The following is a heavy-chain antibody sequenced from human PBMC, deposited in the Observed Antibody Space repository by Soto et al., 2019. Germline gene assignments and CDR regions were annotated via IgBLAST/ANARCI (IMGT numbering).Heavy chain of an antibody. CDR2: INHSGST. D-gene: IGHD3-10*01. CDR1: GGSFSGYY. J-gene: IGHJ4*02. CDR3: ERRTFLRSIMVRGVTFDY. Sequence: PEKLSLTYAGYGGSFSGYYWSWIRQPPGKGLEWIGEINHSGSTNYNPSLKSRVTISVDTSKNQFSLKLSSVTAADTAVYYCERRTFLRSIMVRGVTFDYWGPGNLVSV. V-gene: IGHV4-34*01.